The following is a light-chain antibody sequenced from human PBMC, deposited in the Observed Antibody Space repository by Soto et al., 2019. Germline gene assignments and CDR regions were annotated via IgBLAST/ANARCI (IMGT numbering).Light chain of an antibody. CDR3: QQYNTYSWT. V-gene: IGKV1-5*03. Sequence: DIQMTQFPSTLSASVGDRVTITCRASQSISNRLAWFQQKSGEAPNLLIHKASSLESGVPSRFSGSGSGTEFTLTISSLQPDDFATYYCQQYNTYSWTF. CDR1: QSISNR. J-gene: IGKJ1*01. CDR2: KAS.